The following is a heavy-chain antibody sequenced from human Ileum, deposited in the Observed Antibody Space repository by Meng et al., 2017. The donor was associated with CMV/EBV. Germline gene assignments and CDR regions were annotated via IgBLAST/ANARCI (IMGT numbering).Heavy chain of an antibody. CDR1: GFTFSSYW. J-gene: IGHJ6*02. Sequence: GESLKISCAVSGFTFSSYWMSWVRQAPGKGLEWVANIKQDGSEKYYVDSVKGRFTISRDNAKNSLYLQMNSLRAEDTAVYYCARGTHLEWLLYSYYYYGMDVWGQGTMVTVSS. V-gene: IGHV3-7*01. CDR2: IKQDGSEK. D-gene: IGHD3-3*01. CDR3: ARGTHLEWLLYSYYYYGMDV.